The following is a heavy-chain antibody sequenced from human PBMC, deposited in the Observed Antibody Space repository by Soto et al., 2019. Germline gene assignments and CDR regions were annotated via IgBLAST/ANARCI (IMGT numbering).Heavy chain of an antibody. CDR1: GFTFSGSA. D-gene: IGHD4-17*01. CDR3: SQRDYGDYNDAFDI. V-gene: IGHV3-73*01. Sequence: GGSLRLSCAASGFTFSGSAMHWVRQASGKGLEWVGRIRSKANSYATAYAASVKGRFTISRDDSKNTAYLQMNSLKTEDMAVYYCSQRDYGDYNDAFDIWGQGTMVTVSS. J-gene: IGHJ3*02. CDR2: IRSKANSYAT.